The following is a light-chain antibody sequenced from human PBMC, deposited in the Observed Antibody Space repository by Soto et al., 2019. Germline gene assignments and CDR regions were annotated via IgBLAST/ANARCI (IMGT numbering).Light chain of an antibody. Sequence: QSVLTQPPSVSGAPGQRVTISCTGSSSNIGAGYDVHWYQQLPGTAPKLLIYGSSNRPSGVPDRFSGSKSGTSASLAITGLQAEDEADYYCQCYDSSLSGYVFGTGTKLTVL. CDR2: GSS. J-gene: IGLJ1*01. V-gene: IGLV1-40*01. CDR3: QCYDSSLSGYV. CDR1: SSNIGAGYD.